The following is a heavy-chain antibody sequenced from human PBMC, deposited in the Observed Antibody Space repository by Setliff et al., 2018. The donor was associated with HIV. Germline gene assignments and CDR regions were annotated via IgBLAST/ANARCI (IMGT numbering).Heavy chain of an antibody. V-gene: IGHV3-23*01. J-gene: IGHJ3*01. CDR3: AKPTSGLYPRSFDL. CDR2: ISPGSDIT. Sequence: GASVKVSCVASGFVFYSFDMNWVRQTPEKGLEWVSAISPGSDITYYADSVKGRFPISRDDGRDMLFLQMNSLTPEDTAIYYCAKPTSGLYPRSFDLWGQGTKVTVSS. CDR1: GFVFYSFD. D-gene: IGHD1-26*01.